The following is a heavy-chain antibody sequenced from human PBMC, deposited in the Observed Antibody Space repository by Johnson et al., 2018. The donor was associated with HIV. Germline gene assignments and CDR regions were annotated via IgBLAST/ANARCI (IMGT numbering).Heavy chain of an antibody. V-gene: IGHV3-20*04. J-gene: IGHJ3*02. CDR2: INWNGGST. CDR3: ARFRSSNWFDAFDI. Sequence: EVQLVESGGGLVQPGRSLRLSCVASGFTFSDYYMSWIRQAPGKGLEWVSGINWNGGSTGYADSVKGRFTISRDNAKNSLYLQMNSLRAEDTALYYCARFRSSNWFDAFDIWGQGTMVTVSA. D-gene: IGHD6-13*01. CDR1: GFTFSDYY.